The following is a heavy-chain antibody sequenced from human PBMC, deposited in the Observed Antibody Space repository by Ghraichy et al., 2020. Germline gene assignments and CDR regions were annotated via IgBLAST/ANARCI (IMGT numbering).Heavy chain of an antibody. CDR3: AKTSNAHWKEDAFDI. D-gene: IGHD1-1*01. J-gene: IGHJ3*02. Sequence: GGSLRLSCAASGFTFSSYAMNWVRQAPGKGLEWVSSISTSGGITYYADSVKGHFTISRDDSKNTLYLQMNTLRAEDTAVYYCAKTSNAHWKEDAFDIWGQGTMVTVSS. CDR2: ISTSGGIT. CDR1: GFTFSSYA. V-gene: IGHV3-23*01.